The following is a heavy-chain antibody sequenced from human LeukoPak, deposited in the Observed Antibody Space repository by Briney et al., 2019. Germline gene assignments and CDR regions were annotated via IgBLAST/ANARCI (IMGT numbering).Heavy chain of an antibody. CDR1: GGYFSGYY. J-gene: IGHJ4*02. D-gene: IGHD2-15*01. CDR3: ARGSQSLGYCSGGSCRAKIFDY. CDR2: INHSGST. Sequence: PSETLSLTCAVYGGYFSGYYWSWTRQPPGKGLEWIGEINHSGSTNYNPSLKSRVTISVDTSKNQFSLKLSSVTAADTAVYYCARGSQSLGYCSGGSCRAKIFDYWGQGTLVTVSS. V-gene: IGHV4-34*01.